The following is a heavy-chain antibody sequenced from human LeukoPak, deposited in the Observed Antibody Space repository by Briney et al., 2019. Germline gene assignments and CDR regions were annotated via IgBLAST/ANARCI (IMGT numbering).Heavy chain of an antibody. CDR3: AKGGVAAAGISGYMDV. D-gene: IGHD6-13*01. Sequence: GGSLRLSCAVSGFAFSDHYMDWVRQAPGKGLEWVANIKQDGSEKYYVDSVKGRFTISRDNSKNTLYLQMNSLRAEDTAVYYCAKGGVAAAGISGYMDVWGKGTTVTVSS. CDR1: GFAFSDHY. J-gene: IGHJ6*03. CDR2: IKQDGSEK. V-gene: IGHV3-7*01.